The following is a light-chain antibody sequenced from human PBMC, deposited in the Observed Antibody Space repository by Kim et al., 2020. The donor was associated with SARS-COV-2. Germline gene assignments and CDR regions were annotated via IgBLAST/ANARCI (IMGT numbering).Light chain of an antibody. V-gene: IGKV3-20*01. CDR1: RSVANQ. Sequence: EIVLTQSPDTLSLSQGERATLSCRASRSVANQLAWYQQKPGQAPRTLIYDASNRAIGIPDKFSGSGSGTDFTLTISRLEPEDSALYYCHQYNSAPPLTFGGGTKVDIK. J-gene: IGKJ4*01. CDR3: HQYNSAPPLT. CDR2: DAS.